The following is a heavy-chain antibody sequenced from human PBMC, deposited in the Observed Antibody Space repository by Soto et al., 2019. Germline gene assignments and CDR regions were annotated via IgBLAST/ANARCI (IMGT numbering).Heavy chain of an antibody. V-gene: IGHV3-48*01. CDR1: GFTFSSYS. D-gene: IGHD5-12*01. Sequence: GGSLRLSCAASGFTFSSYSMNWVRQAPGKGLEWVSYISSSSSTIYYADSVKGRFTISRDNAKNSLYLQMNSLRAEDTAVYYCARDAMRWLRLPLEGYYYYYMDVWGKGTTVTVSS. J-gene: IGHJ6*03. CDR2: ISSSSSTI. CDR3: ARDAMRWLRLPLEGYYYYYMDV.